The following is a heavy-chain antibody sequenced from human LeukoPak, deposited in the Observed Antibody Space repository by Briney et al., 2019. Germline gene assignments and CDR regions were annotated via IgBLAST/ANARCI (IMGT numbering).Heavy chain of an antibody. V-gene: IGHV3-30-3*01. D-gene: IGHD2-2*01. Sequence: GALRLSCAASGFTFSSYAMHWVRQAPGKGLEWVAVISYDGSNKYYADSVKGRFTISRDNSKNTLYLQMNSLRAEDTAVYYCARAPRGGYCSSTSCSPYYYYVDVWGKGTTVTVSS. CDR3: ARAPRGGYCSSTSCSPYYYYVDV. CDR1: GFTFSSYA. J-gene: IGHJ6*03. CDR2: ISYDGSNK.